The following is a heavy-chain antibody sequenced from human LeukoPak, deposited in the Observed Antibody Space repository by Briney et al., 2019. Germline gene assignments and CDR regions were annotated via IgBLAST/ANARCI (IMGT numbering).Heavy chain of an antibody. CDR1: GGTFSSYA. D-gene: IGHD3-3*01. CDR2: IIPIFGTA. CDR3: AADRGTYDFWSGYYTGNGAFDI. Sequence: SVKVSCKASGGTFSSYAISWVRQAPGQGLEWMGGIIPIFGTANYAQKFQERVTITRDMSTSTAYMELSSLRSEDTAVYYCAADRGTYDFWSGYYTGNGAFDIWGQGTMVTVSS. J-gene: IGHJ3*02. V-gene: IGHV1-69*05.